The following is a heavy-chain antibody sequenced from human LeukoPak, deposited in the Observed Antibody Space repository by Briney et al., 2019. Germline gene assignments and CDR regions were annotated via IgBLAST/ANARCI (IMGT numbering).Heavy chain of an antibody. CDR1: GGSISSYY. D-gene: IGHD3-10*01. J-gene: IGHJ4*02. Sequence: PSETLSLTCTVSGGSISSYYWSWIRQPAGKGLEWIGRIYTSGSTNYNPSLKSRVTMSVDTSKNQFSLKLSSVTAADTAVYYCAKGAYGSGGYPPVTPDHWGQGTLVTVSS. CDR2: IYTSGST. V-gene: IGHV4-4*07. CDR3: AKGAYGSGGYPPVTPDH.